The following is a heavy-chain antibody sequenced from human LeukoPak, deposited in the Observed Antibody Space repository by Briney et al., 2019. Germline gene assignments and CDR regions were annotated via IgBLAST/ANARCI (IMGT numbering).Heavy chain of an antibody. D-gene: IGHD3-10*01. J-gene: IGHJ6*03. Sequence: ASVKVSCKASGGTFSSYAISWVRQAPGQGLEWMGGIIPIFGTANYAQKFQGRVTITADKSTGTAYMELSSLRSEDTAVYYYARDRWFGEGFYYYYYYMDVWGKGTTVTVSS. CDR2: IIPIFGTA. CDR1: GGTFSSYA. V-gene: IGHV1-69*06. CDR3: ARDRWFGEGFYYYYYYMDV.